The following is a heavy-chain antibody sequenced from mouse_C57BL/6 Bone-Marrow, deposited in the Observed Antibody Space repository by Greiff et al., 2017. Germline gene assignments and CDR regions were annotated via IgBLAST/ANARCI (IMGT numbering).Heavy chain of an antibody. Sequence: EVQVVESGGGLVKPGGSLKLSCAASGFTFSSYAMSWVRQTPEKRLEWVATISDGGSYTYYPDNVKGRFTISRDNAKNNLYLQMSHLKSEDTAMYYCARVNSNLAWFAYWGQGTLVTVSA. CDR1: GFTFSSYA. D-gene: IGHD2-5*01. J-gene: IGHJ3*01. CDR3: ARVNSNLAWFAY. CDR2: ISDGGSYT. V-gene: IGHV5-4*01.